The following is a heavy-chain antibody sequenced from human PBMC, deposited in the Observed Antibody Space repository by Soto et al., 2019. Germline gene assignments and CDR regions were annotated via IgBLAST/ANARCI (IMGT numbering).Heavy chain of an antibody. D-gene: IGHD6-13*01. V-gene: IGHV1-69*06. CDR2: IIPIFGTA. CDR1: GGTFGSYA. J-gene: IGHJ4*02. Sequence: SVKVSCKASGGTFGSYAISWVRQAPGQGLEWMGGIIPIFGTANYAQKFQGRVTITADKSTSTAYMELSSLRSEDTAVYYCANWPARFESSADFDYWGQGTLVTVSS. CDR3: ANWPARFESSADFDY.